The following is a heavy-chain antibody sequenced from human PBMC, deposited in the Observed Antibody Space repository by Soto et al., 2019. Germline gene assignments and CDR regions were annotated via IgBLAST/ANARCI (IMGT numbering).Heavy chain of an antibody. J-gene: IGHJ4*02. CDR2: ISGSGGST. Sequence: GGSLRLSCAASGFTFSSYAMSWVRQAPGKGLEWVSAISGSGGSTYYADSVKGRFTISRDNSKNTLYLQLNSLRAEDTAVYYCAKQPYSYGYFYFDYWGQGTLVTVSS. CDR3: AKQPYSYGYFYFDY. V-gene: IGHV3-23*01. D-gene: IGHD5-18*01. CDR1: GFTFSSYA.